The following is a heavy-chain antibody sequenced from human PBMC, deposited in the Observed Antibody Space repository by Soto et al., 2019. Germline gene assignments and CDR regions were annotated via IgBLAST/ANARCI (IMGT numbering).Heavy chain of an antibody. Sequence: QVQLVESGGGVVQPGRSLRLSCAASGFTFSSYAMHWVRQAPGKGLEWVAVISYDGSNKYYADSVKGRFTISRDHSKNTLYLQMNSLRAEDTAVYYCAKDGGHYDFWSGFDYWGQGTLVTVSS. CDR1: GFTFSSYA. D-gene: IGHD3-3*01. V-gene: IGHV3-30*18. J-gene: IGHJ4*02. CDR2: ISYDGSNK. CDR3: AKDGGHYDFWSGFDY.